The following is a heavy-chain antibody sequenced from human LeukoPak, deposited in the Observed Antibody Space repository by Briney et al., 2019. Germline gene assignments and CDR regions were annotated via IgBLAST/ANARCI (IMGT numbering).Heavy chain of an antibody. Sequence: GGSLRLSCGASGFIFTDYGMHWVRQAPDKGLEWVAVIWYDGSKEYYADSVKGRFTISRDDSKNTLYLQMNSLRVDDTAVYYCARDLCSTTSCLDFWGQGTLVTVSS. J-gene: IGHJ4*02. CDR1: GFIFTDYG. D-gene: IGHD2-2*01. CDR2: IWYDGSKE. CDR3: ARDLCSTTSCLDF. V-gene: IGHV3-33*01.